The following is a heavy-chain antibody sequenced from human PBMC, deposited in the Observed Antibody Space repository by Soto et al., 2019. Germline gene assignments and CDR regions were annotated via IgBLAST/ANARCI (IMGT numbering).Heavy chain of an antibody. J-gene: IGHJ6*02. D-gene: IGHD2-15*01. V-gene: IGHV1-69*01. CDR3: ARSQGGSSSLDIYYYYYYGMDV. CDR2: IIPIFGTA. Sequence: QVQLVQSGAEVMKPGSSVKVSCKAPGGTFSSYAISWVRQAPGQGLEWMGGIIPIFGTANYAQKFQGRVTNTADESTSTGYMELSSLRSEDTAVYYCARSQGGSSSLDIYYYYYYGMDVWGQGTTVTVSS. CDR1: GGTFSSYA.